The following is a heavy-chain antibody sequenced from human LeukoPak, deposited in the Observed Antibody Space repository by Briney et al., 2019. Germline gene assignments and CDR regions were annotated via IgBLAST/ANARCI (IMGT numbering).Heavy chain of an antibody. V-gene: IGHV1-8*03. CDR2: MNPNSGNT. CDR3: ARSAYCSSTSCRSWFDP. Sequence: ASVKVSCKASGYTFTNYYMHWVRQATGQGLEWMGWMNPNSGNTGYAQKFQGRVTITRNTSISTAYMELSSLRSEDTAVYYCARSAYCSSTSCRSWFDPWGQGTLVTVSS. J-gene: IGHJ5*02. D-gene: IGHD2-2*01. CDR1: GYTFTNYY.